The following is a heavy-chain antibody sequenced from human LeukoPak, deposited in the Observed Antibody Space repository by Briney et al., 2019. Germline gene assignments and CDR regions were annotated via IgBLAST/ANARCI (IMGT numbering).Heavy chain of an antibody. V-gene: IGHV4-34*01. Sequence: SETLSLTCAVYGGSFSGYYWSWIRQPPGKGLEWIGKINHSGSTNYNPSLKSRVTISVDTSKNQFSLKLSSVTAADTAVYYCARGPRLYYYYYMDVWGKGTTVTVSS. J-gene: IGHJ6*03. CDR2: INHSGST. CDR1: GGSFSGYY. CDR3: ARGPRLYYYYYMDV. D-gene: IGHD3-16*01.